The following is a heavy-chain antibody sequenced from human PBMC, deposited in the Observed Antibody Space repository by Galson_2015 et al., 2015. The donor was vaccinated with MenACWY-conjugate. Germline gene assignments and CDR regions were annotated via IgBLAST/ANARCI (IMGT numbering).Heavy chain of an antibody. CDR1: GFTFNNYA. V-gene: IGHV3-23*01. J-gene: IGHJ4*02. D-gene: IGHD1/OR15-1a*01. CDR3: AKRTAPSGAPNNTDS. CDR2: INGDDDQP. Sequence: SLRLSCAASGFTFNNYAMSWFRHSPGRGLEWVSAINGDDDQPFYAEAVKGRFTVARDSARNTEYLQMKRLRPEDTAIYYCAKRTAPSGAPNNTDSRGQGTLITVSS.